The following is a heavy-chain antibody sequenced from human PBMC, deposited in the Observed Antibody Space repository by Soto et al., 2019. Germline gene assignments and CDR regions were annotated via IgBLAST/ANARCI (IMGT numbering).Heavy chain of an antibody. CDR2: IYYSGST. Sequence: QVQLQESGPGLVKPSETLSLTCIVSGGSISNYYWSWIRQPPGKGLEWIGYIYYSGSTNYNPSLTSRVTISVHTSKNQFSLKLSSVPAADTAVYYCARHRYSYGVYYFDYWGQGTLVTVSS. CDR3: ARHRYSYGVYYFDY. V-gene: IGHV4-59*08. J-gene: IGHJ4*02. D-gene: IGHD5-18*01. CDR1: GGSISNYY.